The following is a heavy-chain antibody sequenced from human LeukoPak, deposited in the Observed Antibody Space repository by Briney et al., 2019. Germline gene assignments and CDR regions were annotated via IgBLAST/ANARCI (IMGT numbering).Heavy chain of an antibody. V-gene: IGHV1-2*02. CDR3: ARGHDDFWSGYSTYGMDV. J-gene: IGHJ6*02. CDR2: INPNSGGT. Sequence: AASVKVSCKASGGTFSSYAISWVRQAPGQGLEWMGWINPNSGGTNYAQKFQGRVTMTRDTSISTAYMELSRLRSDDTAVYYCARGHDDFWSGYSTYGMDVWGQGTTVTVSS. CDR1: GGTFSSYA. D-gene: IGHD3-3*01.